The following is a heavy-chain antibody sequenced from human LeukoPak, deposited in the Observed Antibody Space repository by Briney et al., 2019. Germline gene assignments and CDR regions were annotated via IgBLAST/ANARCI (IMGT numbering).Heavy chain of an antibody. V-gene: IGHV6-1*01. CDR2: TYYRSKWTF. CDR3: ARDVSAGADY. CDR1: GDSVSSNIAA. Sequence: SQTLSLTCAISGDSVSSNIAAWNWFRQSSSRGLEWLGRTYYRSKWTFEYAVSVRGRISFNPDTSKNQVSLHLTSVTPQDTALYYCARDVSAGADYWGQGTLVTVSS. D-gene: IGHD6-13*01. J-gene: IGHJ4*02.